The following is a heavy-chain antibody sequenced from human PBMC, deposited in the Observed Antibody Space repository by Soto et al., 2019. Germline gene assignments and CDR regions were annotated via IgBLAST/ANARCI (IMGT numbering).Heavy chain of an antibody. CDR1: GGTFSSYA. V-gene: IGHV1-69*13. Sequence: SVKVSCKASGGTFSSYAISWVRQAPGQGLEWMGGIIPIFGTANYAQKFQGRVTITADESTSTAYMELSSLRSEDTAVYYCARDLASYCGGDCYFAIYWGQGTLVTVSP. D-gene: IGHD2-21*02. CDR2: IIPIFGTA. J-gene: IGHJ4*02. CDR3: ARDLASYCGGDCYFAIY.